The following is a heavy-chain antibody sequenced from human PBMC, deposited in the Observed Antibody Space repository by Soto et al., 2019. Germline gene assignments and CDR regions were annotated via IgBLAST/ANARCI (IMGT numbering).Heavy chain of an antibody. CDR1: GGTFSSYA. D-gene: IGHD2-21*02. CDR3: ARDGLPYCGGDCFFDY. Sequence: SVKVSCKASGGTFSSYAISWVRQAPGQGLEWMGGIIPIFGTANYAQKFQGRVTITADKSTSTAYMELSSLRSEDTAVYYCARDGLPYCGGDCFFDYWGQGTLVTVSS. V-gene: IGHV1-69*06. J-gene: IGHJ4*02. CDR2: IIPIFGTA.